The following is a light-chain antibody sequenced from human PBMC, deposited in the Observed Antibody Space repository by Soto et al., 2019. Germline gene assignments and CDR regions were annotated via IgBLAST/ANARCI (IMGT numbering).Light chain of an antibody. CDR2: DVS. CDR3: SAFTGTTYV. CDR1: SSDVGGNKY. J-gene: IGLJ1*01. V-gene: IGLV2-14*03. Sequence: SVLTRPASVNGFPGESITISCTGTSSDVGGNKYVSWYQHYPGKAPKLMICDVSNRPSGVSNRFSGSKSGNTASLTISGLQAEDEADYYCSAFTGTTYVFGTGTKVTVL.